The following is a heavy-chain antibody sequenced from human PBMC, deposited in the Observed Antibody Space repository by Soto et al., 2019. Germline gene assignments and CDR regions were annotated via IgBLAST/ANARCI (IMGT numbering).Heavy chain of an antibody. Sequence: PGGSLRLSCATSGFTFSNYGMLWVRRAPGEGLQWVTAISNDGNDKKYADSVKGRFTISRDNPKNTLYLEMNSLRIEDTAVYYCARDLPPPPWYSTGNYYGMDVWGQGTTVTVSS. D-gene: IGHD6-25*01. CDR1: GFTFSNYG. CDR3: ARDLPPPPWYSTGNYYGMDV. J-gene: IGHJ6*02. V-gene: IGHV3-30-3*01. CDR2: ISNDGNDK.